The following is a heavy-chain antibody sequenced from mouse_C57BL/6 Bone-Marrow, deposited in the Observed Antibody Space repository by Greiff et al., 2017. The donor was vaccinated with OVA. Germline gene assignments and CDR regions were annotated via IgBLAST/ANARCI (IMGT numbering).Heavy chain of an antibody. J-gene: IGHJ4*01. V-gene: IGHV2-2*01. Sequence: VKLVESGPGLVQPSQSLSITCTVSGFSLTSYGVHWVRQSPGKGLEWLGVIWSGGSTDYNAAFISRLSISKDNSKSQVFFKMNSLQADDTAIYYCARNERLRRGGYAMDYWGQGTSVTVSS. CDR2: IWSGGST. CDR3: ARNERLRRGGYAMDY. D-gene: IGHD2-4*01. CDR1: GFSLTSYG.